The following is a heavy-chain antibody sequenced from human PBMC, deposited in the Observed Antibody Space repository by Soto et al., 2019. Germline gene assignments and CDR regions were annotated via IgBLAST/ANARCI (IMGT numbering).Heavy chain of an antibody. Sequence: PSETLSLTCSVSGDSISGYYWNWIRQPPGKGLEWIGYFHYSGSTYYNPSLKSRVTISEDTSKRQFTLKLSSVTAADTAVYYCARGLDYSKGGYWSQGTLVTVSS. CDR1: GDSISGYY. D-gene: IGHD4-4*01. V-gene: IGHV4-59*01. CDR3: ARGLDYSKGGY. J-gene: IGHJ4*02. CDR2: FHYSGST.